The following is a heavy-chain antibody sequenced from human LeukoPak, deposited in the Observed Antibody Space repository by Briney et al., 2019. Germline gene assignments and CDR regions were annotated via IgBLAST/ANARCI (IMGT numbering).Heavy chain of an antibody. CDR1: GGSFSGYY. J-gene: IGHJ4*02. D-gene: IGHD3-10*01. V-gene: IGHV4-34*01. CDR3: ARRPILNYYGSGSYYTAVGRYFDY. CDR2: INHSGST. Sequence: SETLSLTCAVYGGSFSGYYWSWIRQPPGKGLEWIGEINHSGSTNYNPSLKSRVTISVDTSKNQFSLKLSSVTAADTAVYYCARRPILNYYGSGSYYTAVGRYFDYWGQGTLVTVSS.